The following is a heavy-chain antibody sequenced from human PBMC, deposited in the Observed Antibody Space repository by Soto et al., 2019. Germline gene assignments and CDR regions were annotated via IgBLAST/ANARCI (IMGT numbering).Heavy chain of an antibody. V-gene: IGHV1-69*14. CDR1: GGTFGTYG. CDR3: ATAVTAGTYYNYGLDV. CDR2: IIPASDTE. Sequence: QVHLVQSGAEVKKPGSSVNISCKASGGTFGTYGLNSVRQFPGQGLEWMGGIIPASDTENYAQKFQGRVTITADKSTNIAHMQMDSLTSDDTAVYYCATAVTAGTYYNYGLDVWGQGTTVTVS. J-gene: IGHJ6*02. D-gene: IGHD2-21*02.